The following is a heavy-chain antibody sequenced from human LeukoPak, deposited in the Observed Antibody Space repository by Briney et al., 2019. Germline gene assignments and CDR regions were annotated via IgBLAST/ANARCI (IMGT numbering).Heavy chain of an antibody. D-gene: IGHD3-22*01. CDR2: IYHSGST. J-gene: IGHJ3*02. CDR3: ARDIRQKGYYYDSSGYYYGDAFDI. Sequence: SETLSLTCTVSGYSISSGYYWGWIRQPPGKGLEWIGSIYHSGSTYYNPSLKSRVTISVDTSKNQFSLKLSSVTAADTAVYYCARDIRQKGYYYDSSGYYYGDAFDIWGQGTMVTVSS. CDR1: GYSISSGYY. V-gene: IGHV4-38-2*02.